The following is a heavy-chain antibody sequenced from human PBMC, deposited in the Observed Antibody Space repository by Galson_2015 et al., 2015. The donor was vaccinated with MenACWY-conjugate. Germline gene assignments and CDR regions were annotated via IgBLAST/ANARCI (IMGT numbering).Heavy chain of an antibody. Sequence: SLRLSCAASGFTFSSSAMTWVRQAPGKGLEWVSVFSSNGHSTNYADSVKGRFTISRDNAKNSLYLHMSSLRADDTAVYYCARDMLRGLLKYDAFDLWGPGTMVIVSS. CDR2: FSSNGHST. J-gene: IGHJ3*01. CDR1: GFTFSSSA. CDR3: ARDMLRGLLKYDAFDL. V-gene: IGHV3-23*01. D-gene: IGHD3-10*01.